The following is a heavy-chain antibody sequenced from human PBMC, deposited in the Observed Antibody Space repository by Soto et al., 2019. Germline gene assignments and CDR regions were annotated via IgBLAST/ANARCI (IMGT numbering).Heavy chain of an antibody. CDR3: AMGFVVVPAAMRGNWFDP. CDR1: GGSISSSSYY. J-gene: IGHJ5*02. V-gene: IGHV4-39*01. Sequence: SETLSLTCTVSGGSISSSSYYWGWIRQPPGKGLEWIGSIYYSGSTYYNPSLKSRVTISVDTSKNQFSLKLSSVTAADTAVYYCAMGFVVVPAAMRGNWFDPWGQGTLVTVSS. D-gene: IGHD2-2*01. CDR2: IYYSGST.